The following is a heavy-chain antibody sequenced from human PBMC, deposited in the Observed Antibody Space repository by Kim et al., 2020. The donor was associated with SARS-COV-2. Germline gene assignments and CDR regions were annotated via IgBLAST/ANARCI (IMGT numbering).Heavy chain of an antibody. CDR3: ARDDYDYPDYYYYYGMDV. CDR1: GDSVSSNSAA. Sequence: SQTLSLTCAISGDSVSSNSAAWNWIRQSPSRGLEWLGRTYYRSKWYNDYAVSVKSRITINPDTSKNQFSLQLNSVTPEDTAVYYCARDDYDYPDYYYYYGMDVWGQGTTVTVSS. CDR2: TYYRSKWYN. J-gene: IGHJ6*02. D-gene: IGHD3-3*01. V-gene: IGHV6-1*01.